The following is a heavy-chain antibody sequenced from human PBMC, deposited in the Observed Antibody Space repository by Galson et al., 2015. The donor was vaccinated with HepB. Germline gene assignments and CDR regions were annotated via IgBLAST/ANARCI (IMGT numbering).Heavy chain of an antibody. D-gene: IGHD3-22*01. Sequence: VKVSCKVSGYTFTDYYMHWVQQAPGKGLEWMGLVDPEDGETIYAEKFQGRVTITADTSTDTAYMELSSLRSEDTAVYYCATWCYDSSGDYRDNWFDPWGQGTLVTVSS. J-gene: IGHJ5*02. CDR2: VDPEDGET. CDR3: ATWCYDSSGDYRDNWFDP. CDR1: GYTFTDYY. V-gene: IGHV1-69-2*01.